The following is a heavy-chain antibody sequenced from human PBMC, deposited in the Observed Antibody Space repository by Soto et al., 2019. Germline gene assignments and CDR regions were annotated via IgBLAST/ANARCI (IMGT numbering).Heavy chain of an antibody. V-gene: IGHV1-69*13. CDR2: IIPIYGTA. CDR1: GGTFTSYA. Sequence: SVKVSCKASGGTFTSYAISWVRQAPGQRLEWKGRIIPIYGTANYAQKFEGRVTITADESASTGYMELSSLRSEDTAMYYCARVPLGILATRYFDYWGQGALVTVSS. J-gene: IGHJ4*02. D-gene: IGHD5-12*01. CDR3: ARVPLGILATRYFDY.